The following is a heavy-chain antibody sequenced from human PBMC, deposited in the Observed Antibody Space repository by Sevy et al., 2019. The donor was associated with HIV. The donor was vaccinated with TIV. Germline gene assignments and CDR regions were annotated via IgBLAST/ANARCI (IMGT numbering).Heavy chain of an antibody. D-gene: IGHD2-2*01. J-gene: IGHJ5*02. CDR3: AKALRVVIPAAMQPADL. CDR2: INFDGSDR. V-gene: IGHV3-30*02. Sequence: GGSLRLSCVASKFPFRSNGFHWVRQPPGKGLEWLAYINFDGSDRKYADSVKGRFTVSRDNSKNTLYLQMNRLRAEDTAVYYCAKALRVVIPAAMQPADLWGQGTLVTVSS. CDR1: KFPFRSNG.